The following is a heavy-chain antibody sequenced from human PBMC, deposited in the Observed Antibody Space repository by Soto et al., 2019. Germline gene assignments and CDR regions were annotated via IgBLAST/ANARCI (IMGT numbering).Heavy chain of an antibody. D-gene: IGHD5-12*01. J-gene: IGHJ5*02. CDR3: ARHHGPTTSENWFDP. CDR1: GYTFFTYD. Sequence: ASVEVSCKASGYTFFTYDISWVRQAPGQGLEWMGWISTYSGDTKYAQRFQGRVTMTTDTSTTTAYLELRSLRSDDTAVYYCARHHGPTTSENWFDPWGQGTLVTVSS. CDR2: ISTYSGDT. V-gene: IGHV1-18*01.